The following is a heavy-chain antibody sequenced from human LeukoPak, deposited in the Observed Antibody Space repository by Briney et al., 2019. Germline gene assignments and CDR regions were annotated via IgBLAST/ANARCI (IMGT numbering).Heavy chain of an antibody. CDR2: IKQDGSEK. V-gene: IGHV3-7*05. CDR3: ARGGYYDSSGRNFDY. J-gene: IGHJ4*02. Sequence: GGSLRLSCAVSGFTFSTYYMSWVRQGPGKGLEWVAKIKQDGSEKYYVDSVKGRFTISRDNAKSSLFLQMNSLRAEDTAVYYCARGGYYDSSGRNFDYWGQGTLVSVSS. CDR1: GFTFSTYY. D-gene: IGHD3-22*01.